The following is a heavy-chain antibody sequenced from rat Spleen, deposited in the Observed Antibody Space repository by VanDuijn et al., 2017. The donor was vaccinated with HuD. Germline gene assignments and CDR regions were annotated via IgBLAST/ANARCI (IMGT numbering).Heavy chain of an antibody. Sequence: QVQLKESGPGLVQPSETLSLTCTVSGFSLTSYSVGWVRQPSGKGPEWMGGMWYNGDTAYNSALKSRLSISKDTSKSQVFLKMNSLKTEDTATYYCARDGTTDYWGQGVMVTVSS. V-gene: IGHV2-63*01. J-gene: IGHJ2*01. CDR1: GFSLTSYS. CDR2: MWYNGDT. CDR3: ARDGTTDY. D-gene: IGHD1-11*01.